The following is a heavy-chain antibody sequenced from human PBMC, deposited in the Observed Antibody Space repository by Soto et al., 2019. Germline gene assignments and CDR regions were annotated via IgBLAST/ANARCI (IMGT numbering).Heavy chain of an antibody. V-gene: IGHV4-34*01. CDR1: GSLPVGSLSTYF. D-gene: IGHD3-3*01. J-gene: IGHJ6*02. Sequence: PSETLSLTCGLSGSLPVGSLSTYFWTWIRQPPGKGLEWIGEINHSGSPNYSPSLRGRVTISLDTSKKQFSLNLSSVTAADTAVYFCARARLSQWSQDYYGLDVWGQGTTVTVSS. CDR2: INHSGSP. CDR3: ARARLSQWSQDYYGLDV.